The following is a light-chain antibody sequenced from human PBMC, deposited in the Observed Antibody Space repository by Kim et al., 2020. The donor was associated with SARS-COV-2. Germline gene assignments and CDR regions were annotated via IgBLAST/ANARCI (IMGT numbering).Light chain of an antibody. CDR3: SSYTSSSTLVV. Sequence: HSSTISSTGTSSDVGGYNYVSWYQQHPGKAPKLMIYDVSNRPSGVSNRFSGSKSGNTASLTISGLQAEDEADYYCSSYTSSSTLVVFGGGTQLTVL. J-gene: IGLJ2*01. V-gene: IGLV2-14*03. CDR1: SSDVGGYNY. CDR2: DVS.